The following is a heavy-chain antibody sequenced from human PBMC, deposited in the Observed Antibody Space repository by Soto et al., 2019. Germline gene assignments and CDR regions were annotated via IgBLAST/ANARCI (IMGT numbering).Heavy chain of an antibody. J-gene: IGHJ6*02. V-gene: IGHV3-53*01. CDR3: ARDGDYSSGWDYYGMDA. D-gene: IGHD6-19*01. Sequence: ETLSLTCTVSGGSISSGGYYWSWIRQHPGKGLEWVSVIYRGGSTYYADSVKGRFTISRDKSKNTVYLQMNSLRAEDTAVYYCARDGDYSSGWDYYGMDAWGQGTTVTVSS. CDR2: IYRGGST. CDR1: GGSISSGGYY.